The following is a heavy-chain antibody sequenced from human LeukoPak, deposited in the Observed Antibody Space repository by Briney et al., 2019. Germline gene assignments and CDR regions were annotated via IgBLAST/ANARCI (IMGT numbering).Heavy chain of an antibody. V-gene: IGHV1-69*04. D-gene: IGHD5-18*01. CDR2: IIPIFGIA. CDR3: ARAQDSYGYDPDY. Sequence: ASVKVSCKASGGTFSSYAISWVRQAPGQGLEWIGRIIPIFGIANYAQKFQGRVTITADKSTSTAYMELSSLRSEDTAVYYCARAQDSYGYDPDYWGQGTLVTVSS. CDR1: GGTFSSYA. J-gene: IGHJ4*02.